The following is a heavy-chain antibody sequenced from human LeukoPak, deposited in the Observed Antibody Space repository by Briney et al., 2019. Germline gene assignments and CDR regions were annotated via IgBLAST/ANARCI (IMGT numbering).Heavy chain of an antibody. CDR1: GFSFSRYD. CDR2: IGTAGDT. V-gene: IGHV3-13*01. J-gene: IGHJ4*02. D-gene: IGHD6-19*01. CDR3: ASGSVDTSGWT. Sequence: GGSLRLSCAASGFSFSRYDMHWVRQPTGKGLEWVSGIGTAGDTYYPGSVKGRFTISRENAKNSLYLQMNSLRAGDTAVYYCASGSVDTSGWTWGQGTLVTVSS.